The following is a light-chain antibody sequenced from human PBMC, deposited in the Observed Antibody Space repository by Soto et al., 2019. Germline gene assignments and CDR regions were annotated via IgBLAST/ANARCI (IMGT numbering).Light chain of an antibody. CDR2: EVS. J-gene: IGKJ5*01. CDR1: LSLLHITGETF. Sequence: DVAVTLNPLSLSVASGQPAAIALKSCLSLLHITGETFLFWYLQHPGQSQQLLIYEVSTRVSGVPDRFSGGGSGTYFTLEISRVETDDVGIYYCMQSTQIPPTFGQGTRWR. CDR3: MQSTQIPPT. V-gene: IGKV2D-29*02.